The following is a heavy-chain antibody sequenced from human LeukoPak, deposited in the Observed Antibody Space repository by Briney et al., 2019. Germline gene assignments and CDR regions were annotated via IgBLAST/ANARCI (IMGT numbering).Heavy chain of an antibody. CDR3: AKDLYYDILTFDAFDI. Sequence: GGSLRLSCAASGFTFSSYSMNWVRKAPGKGLEWVSSIFPSGGEIHYADSVRGRFTISRDNSKSTLSLQMNSLRAEDTAIYYCAKDLYYDILTFDAFDIWGQGTMVTVSS. V-gene: IGHV3-23*01. CDR2: IFPSGGEI. D-gene: IGHD3-9*01. CDR1: GFTFSSYS. J-gene: IGHJ3*02.